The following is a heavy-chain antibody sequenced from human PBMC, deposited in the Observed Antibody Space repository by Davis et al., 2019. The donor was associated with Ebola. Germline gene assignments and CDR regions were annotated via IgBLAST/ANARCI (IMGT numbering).Heavy chain of an antibody. CDR2: ISGDGGST. CDR1: GFTFDDYA. CDR3: ASLPPYGDPGMDV. J-gene: IGHJ6*02. Sequence: GESLKISCAASGFTFDDYAMHWVRQAPGKGLEWVSLISGDGGSTYYADSVKGRFTISRDNSKNSLYLQMNSLRAEDTAVYYCASLPPYGDPGMDVWGQGTTVTVSS. D-gene: IGHD4-17*01. V-gene: IGHV3-43*02.